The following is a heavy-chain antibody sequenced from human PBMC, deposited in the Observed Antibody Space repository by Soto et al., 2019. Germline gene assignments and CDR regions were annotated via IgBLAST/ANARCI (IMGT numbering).Heavy chain of an antibody. CDR1: RGSISSGGYY. CDR3: PRGRTYYDP. D-gene: IGHD3-10*01. J-gene: IGHJ5*02. CDR2: IFYSGIN. V-gene: IGHV4-31*03. Sequence: SETLSLTCTVSRGSISSGGYYWSWLRYRPEEGLEWIGSIFYSGINHYNPSLKSRCSMSVDTSKRQLSLRLRFGTVADTAVYYCPRGRTYYDPWGQGXLVTVYS.